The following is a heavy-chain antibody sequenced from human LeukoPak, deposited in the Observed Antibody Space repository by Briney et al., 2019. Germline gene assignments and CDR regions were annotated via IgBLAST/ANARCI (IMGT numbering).Heavy chain of an antibody. CDR2: IYPDDSGT. Sequence: GESLKISCKGSGYSFPSYWIDWVRQLPGKGLELMGIIYPDDSGTTYNQPFQGQVTTPVNKSTNNAFLQWSSLQTSATTTEYCVVTTLSTWGQGTVITVS. CDR1: GYSFPSYW. V-gene: IGHV5-51*01. CDR3: VVTTLST. J-gene: IGHJ5*02. D-gene: IGHD2-21*02.